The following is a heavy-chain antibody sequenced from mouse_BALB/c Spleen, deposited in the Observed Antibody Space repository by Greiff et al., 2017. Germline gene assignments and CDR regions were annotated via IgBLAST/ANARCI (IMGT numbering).Heavy chain of an antibody. J-gene: IGHJ2*01. CDR2: IDTSDSYT. Sequence: QVQLKQPGAELVMPGASVKMSCKASGYTFTDYWMPWVKQRPGQGLEWIGAIDTSDSYTSYNQKFKGKATLTVDESSSTAYMQLSSLTSEDSAVYYCARGATVVEGDYWGQGTTLTVSS. V-gene: IGHV1-69*01. D-gene: IGHD1-1*01. CDR1: GYTFTDYW. CDR3: ARGATVVEGDY.